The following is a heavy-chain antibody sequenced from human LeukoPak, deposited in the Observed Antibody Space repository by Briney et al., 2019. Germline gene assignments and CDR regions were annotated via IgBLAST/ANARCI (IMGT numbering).Heavy chain of an antibody. J-gene: IGHJ6*02. V-gene: IGHV3-53*01. D-gene: IGHD6-19*01. Sequence: PGGSLRLSCAASGLTVSSNYMTWVRQAPGKGLDWVSVIYYGGSTYYADSVKGRFTISRDNSKNTLYLQMNSLRVEDTAVYYCARDHRNTMAVGGYDFHGMDAWGQGITVTVSS. CDR2: IYYGGST. CDR3: ARDHRNTMAVGGYDFHGMDA. CDR1: GLTVSSNY.